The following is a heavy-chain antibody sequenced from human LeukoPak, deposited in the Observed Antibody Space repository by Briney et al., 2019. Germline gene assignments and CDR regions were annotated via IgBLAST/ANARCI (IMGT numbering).Heavy chain of an antibody. CDR2: INIGGTNT. CDR3: ATDGAGFDT. Sequence: GGSLRLSCAASGFTFNDYYMSWIRQAPGKGLEWLSYINIGGTNTHYADSVKGRFTISRDNAKKSLYLEMNNLRAEDTVVYYCATDGAGFDTWGQGVLVTVFS. J-gene: IGHJ5*02. V-gene: IGHV3-11*01. CDR1: GFTFNDYY.